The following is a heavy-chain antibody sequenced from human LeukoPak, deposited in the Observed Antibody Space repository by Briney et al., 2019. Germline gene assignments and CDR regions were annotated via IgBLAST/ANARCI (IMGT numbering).Heavy chain of an antibody. CDR3: ARDGYSYGYDDDFDY. J-gene: IGHJ4*02. V-gene: IGHV4-59*01. CDR1: GGSFSTFY. Sequence: SATLLLTCSVAGGSFSTFYWSWFGQPPGQGLEGIGYMYNSVSTNTTPPLKSRVTISVYTSKNNISLKMSSVTAPDTALYYCARDGYSYGYDDDFDYWGQGTLVTVSS. CDR2: MYNSVST. D-gene: IGHD5-18*01.